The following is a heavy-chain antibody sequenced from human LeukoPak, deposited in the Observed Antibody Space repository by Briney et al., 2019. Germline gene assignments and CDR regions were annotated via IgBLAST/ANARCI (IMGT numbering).Heavy chain of an antibody. D-gene: IGHD3-22*01. V-gene: IGHV3-66*02. J-gene: IGHJ3*02. CDR1: GFTVSSNY. CDR3: ARALYYYDSSGYYYRTDAFDI. CDR2: IYSGGST. Sequence: PGGSLRLSCAASGFTVSSNYMSWVRQAPGKGLEWVSVIYSGGSTYYADSVKGRFTISRDNSKNTLYLQMNSLRAEDTAVYYCARALYYYDSSGYYYRTDAFDIWGQGTMVTVSS.